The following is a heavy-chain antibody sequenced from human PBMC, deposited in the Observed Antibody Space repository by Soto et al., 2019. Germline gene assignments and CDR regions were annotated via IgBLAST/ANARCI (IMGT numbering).Heavy chain of an antibody. D-gene: IGHD5-12*01. J-gene: IGHJ6*03. CDR3: ARDYSGHTPYMDV. CDR2: IYSGGST. V-gene: IGHV3-66*01. CDR1: GFTVSSNY. Sequence: PGGSLRLSCAASGFTVSSNYMSWVRQAPGKGLEWVSVIYSGGSTYYADSVKGRFTISRDNSKNTLYLQMNSLRAEDTAVYYCARDYSGHTPYMDVWGKGTTVTVSS.